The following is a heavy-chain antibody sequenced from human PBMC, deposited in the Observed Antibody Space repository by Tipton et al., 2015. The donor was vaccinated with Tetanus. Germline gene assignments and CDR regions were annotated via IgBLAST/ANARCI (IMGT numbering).Heavy chain of an antibody. CDR1: GYTFTSYY. D-gene: IGHD3-22*01. CDR3: ARVMGTYYYDSSGYSSYYYGMDV. J-gene: IGHJ6*02. Sequence: QVQLVQSGAEVKKPGASVKVSCKASGYTFTSYYMHWVRQAPGQGLEWMGIINPSGGSTSYAQKFQGRVTMTRDTSTSTVYMELSSMRSEDTAVYYCARVMGTYYYDSSGYSSYYYGMDVWGQGTTVTVSS. CDR2: INPSGGST. V-gene: IGHV1-46*01.